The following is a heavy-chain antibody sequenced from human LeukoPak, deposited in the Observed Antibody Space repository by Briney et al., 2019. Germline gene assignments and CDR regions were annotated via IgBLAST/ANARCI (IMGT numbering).Heavy chain of an antibody. CDR3: AKATAATTYFDH. D-gene: IGHD6-25*01. V-gene: IGHV3-23*01. CDR2: ISPGGGTI. J-gene: IGHJ4*02. CDR1: GFTFSNFA. Sequence: GGSLRLSCAVSGFTFSNFAMSWVRQTPGKGLEWVSAISPGGGTIFYADSVQGRFAVSRDNSANTLYLQINNLRAEDTAVYYCAKATAATTYFDHWGQGTRVTVSS.